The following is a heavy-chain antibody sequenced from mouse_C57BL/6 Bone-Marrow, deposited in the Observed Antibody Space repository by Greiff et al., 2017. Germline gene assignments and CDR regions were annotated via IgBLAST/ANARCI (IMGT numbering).Heavy chain of an antibody. CDR1: GYTFTSYW. CDR3: ARSAYYSNYWYFDV. D-gene: IGHD2-5*01. CDR2: IYPGSGST. V-gene: IGHV1-55*01. J-gene: IGHJ1*03. Sequence: VKLQQPGAELVKPGASVKMSCKASGYTFTSYWITWVKQRPGQGLEWIGDIYPGSGSTNYNEKFKSKATLTVDTSSSTAYMQLSSLTSEDSAVYYCARSAYYSNYWYFDVWGTGTTVTVSS.